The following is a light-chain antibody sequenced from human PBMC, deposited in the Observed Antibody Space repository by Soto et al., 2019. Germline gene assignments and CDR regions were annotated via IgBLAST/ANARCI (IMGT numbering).Light chain of an antibody. CDR3: TSWTTNNIPYV. Sequence: QSALTQPASVSGSPGQSITISCTGTSSDVGGYNYVSWYQQHPGKAPKLLISEVSNRPSGVSDRFSGSKSGSTASLTISGLQADDEADYYCTSWTTNNIPYVFGTGTQLTVL. CDR1: SSDVGGYNY. V-gene: IGLV2-14*03. CDR2: EVS. J-gene: IGLJ1*01.